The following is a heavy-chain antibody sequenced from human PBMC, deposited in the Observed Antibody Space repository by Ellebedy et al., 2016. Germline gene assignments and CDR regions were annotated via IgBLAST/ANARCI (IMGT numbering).Heavy chain of an antibody. CDR1: GGTFSSYA. CDR2: INPSGGST. Sequence: ASVKVSXXASGGTFSSYAISWVRQAPGQGLEWMGFINPSGGSTSYAQKFQGRVTMTRDTSTSTVYMELSSLRSDDTAVYYCARDRGITGTTVIYYFDYWGQGTLVTVSS. V-gene: IGHV1-46*01. CDR3: ARDRGITGTTVIYYFDY. J-gene: IGHJ4*02. D-gene: IGHD1-7*01.